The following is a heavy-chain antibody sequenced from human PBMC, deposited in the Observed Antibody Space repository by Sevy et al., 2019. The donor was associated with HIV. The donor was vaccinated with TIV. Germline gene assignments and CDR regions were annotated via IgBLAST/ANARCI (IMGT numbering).Heavy chain of an antibody. CDR3: ARDRGVGLAASGGYYYYYGMDV. Sequence: SETLSLTCTVSGGSISSYYWSWIRQPPGKGLEWIGYIYYSGSTNYNPSLKSRVTISVDTSKNQFSLKLSSVTAADTAVYYWARDRGVGLAASGGYYYYYGMDVWGQGTTVTVSS. D-gene: IGHD2-15*01. J-gene: IGHJ6*02. CDR1: GGSISSYY. CDR2: IYYSGST. V-gene: IGHV4-59*01.